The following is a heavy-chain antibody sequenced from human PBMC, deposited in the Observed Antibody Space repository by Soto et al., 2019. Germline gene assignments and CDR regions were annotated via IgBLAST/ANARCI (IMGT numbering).Heavy chain of an antibody. V-gene: IGHV1-18*01. CDR1: GYTFSRYG. CDR2: ISGYNGDT. CDR3: AKYGQPPYYYDGMDV. D-gene: IGHD3-10*01. Sequence: QGQLVQSGPEAKKPGASVKVSCKASGYTFSRYGISWVRQAPGQGLDWMGWISGYNGDTKYAQKVQGRVTMTIDKSTYTAYMELRSLTSYDTAIYYCAKYGQPPYYYDGMDVWGQGTTVTVSS. J-gene: IGHJ6*02.